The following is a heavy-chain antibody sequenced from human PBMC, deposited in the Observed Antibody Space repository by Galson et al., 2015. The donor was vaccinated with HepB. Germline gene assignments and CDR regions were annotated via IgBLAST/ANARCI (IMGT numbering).Heavy chain of an antibody. Sequence: SVKVSCKASGYTFTTYTINWLRQAPGQGLEWMGWINTYIGTTKYAQKFQDRVTMTTNTFTKTAYMELTSLTSDDTAIYYCARGGMAIIGGPTFDFWGQGTRVTVS. D-gene: IGHD5-24*01. CDR3: ARGGMAIIGGPTFDF. CDR2: INTYIGTT. V-gene: IGHV1-18*04. J-gene: IGHJ4*02. CDR1: GYTFTTYT.